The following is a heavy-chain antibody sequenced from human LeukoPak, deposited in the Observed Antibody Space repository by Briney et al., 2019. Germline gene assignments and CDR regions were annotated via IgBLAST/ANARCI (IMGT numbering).Heavy chain of an antibody. V-gene: IGHV1-2*02. CDR3: TGYYYDLRAFDI. CDR1: GYTFTGYY. CDR2: INPNSGGA. D-gene: IGHD3-22*01. J-gene: IGHJ3*02. Sequence: ASVKVSCKASGYTFTGYYMHWVRQVPGQGLEWMGWINPNSGGANYAQKFQGRVTMTRDTSISTAYMELSRLRSDDTAVYYCTGYYYDLRAFDIWGQGTMVTVSS.